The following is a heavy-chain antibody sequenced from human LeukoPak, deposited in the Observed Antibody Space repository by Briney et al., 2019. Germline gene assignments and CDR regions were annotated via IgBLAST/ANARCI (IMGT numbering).Heavy chain of an antibody. J-gene: IGHJ4*02. Sequence: GGSLRLSCSASGFTFSSYAMHWVRQAPGKGLEYVSAISSNGGSTYYADSVKGRFTISRDNSKNTLYLQMSSLRAEDTAVYYCARIGYDSSGSPDYWGQGTLVTVSS. D-gene: IGHD3-22*01. V-gene: IGHV3-64D*09. CDR3: ARIGYDSSGSPDY. CDR1: GFTFSSYA. CDR2: ISSNGGST.